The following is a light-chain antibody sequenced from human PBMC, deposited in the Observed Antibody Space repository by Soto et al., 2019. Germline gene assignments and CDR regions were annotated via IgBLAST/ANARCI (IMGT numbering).Light chain of an antibody. Sequence: QSALTQPASVSGSPGQSITISCTGTSSDVGGYNYVSWYQQHPGKAPKLMIYDVNNRPSGVSNRFSGSKSGNTASLTIPGLQAEDEADYYCSSYTSSNTVVFGGGTKLTVL. CDR2: DVN. CDR1: SSDVGGYNY. J-gene: IGLJ2*01. CDR3: SSYTSSNTVV. V-gene: IGLV2-14*01.